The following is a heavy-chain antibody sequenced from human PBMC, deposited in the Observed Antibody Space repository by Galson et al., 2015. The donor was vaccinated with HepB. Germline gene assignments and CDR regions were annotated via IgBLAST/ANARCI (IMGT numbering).Heavy chain of an antibody. CDR3: AKRDGNSRGGHIDY. CDR1: GFTFSTYA. CDR2: ISGSGDST. Sequence: SLRLSCAASGFTFSTYAMSWVRQAPGKGLEWVSGISGSGDSTYYADSVKGRFTISRDNSKNTLYLQMNSLRAEDTAVYYCAKRDGNSRGGHIDYWGQGTLVTVSS. D-gene: IGHD4-23*01. V-gene: IGHV3-23*01. J-gene: IGHJ4*02.